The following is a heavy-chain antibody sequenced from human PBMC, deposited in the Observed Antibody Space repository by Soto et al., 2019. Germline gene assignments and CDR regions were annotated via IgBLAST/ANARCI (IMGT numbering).Heavy chain of an antibody. CDR2: INHSGST. CDR3: ARVKAIHRDGMDV. D-gene: IGHD5-18*01. V-gene: IGHV4-34*01. CDR1: GVSFSGYY. Sequence: QVQLQQWGAGLLKPSETLSLTCAVYGVSFSGYYWSWIRQPPGKGLEWIGEINHSGSTNYNPSLKSRVTISVDTSKNQFSLKLSSVTAADTAVYYCARVKAIHRDGMDVWGQGTTVTVSS. J-gene: IGHJ6*02.